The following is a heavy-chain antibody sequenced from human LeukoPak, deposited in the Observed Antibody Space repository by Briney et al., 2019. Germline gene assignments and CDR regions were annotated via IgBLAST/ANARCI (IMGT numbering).Heavy chain of an antibody. D-gene: IGHD3-10*01. CDR3: AKGPYGPGAFDI. Sequence: PGGSLRLSCAASGFTFSSYAMSWVRQAPGKGLEWVSGISGSGDNTYYADSVKGRFTISRDNSKNTLYLQMNSLRAEDTAVYYCAKGPYGPGAFDIWGQGTMVTVSS. J-gene: IGHJ3*02. CDR2: ISGSGDNT. CDR1: GFTFSSYA. V-gene: IGHV3-23*01.